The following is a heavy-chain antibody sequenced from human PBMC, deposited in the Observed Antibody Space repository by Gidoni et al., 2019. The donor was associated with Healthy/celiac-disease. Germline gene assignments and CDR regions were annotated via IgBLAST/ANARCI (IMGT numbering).Heavy chain of an antibody. CDR3: VRAAVVGMAYCGGDCYEAP. D-gene: IGHD2-21*02. Sequence: EVQLVESGGGLVQPGGSLRLSCAASGFTFSSYSMNWVRQAPGKGLEWVSYISSSSSTIYYADSVKGRFTISRDNAKNSLYLQMNSLRAEDTAVYYCVRAAVVGMAYCGGDCYEAPWGQGTLVTVSS. V-gene: IGHV3-48*04. CDR1: GFTFSSYS. CDR2: ISSSSSTI. J-gene: IGHJ5*02.